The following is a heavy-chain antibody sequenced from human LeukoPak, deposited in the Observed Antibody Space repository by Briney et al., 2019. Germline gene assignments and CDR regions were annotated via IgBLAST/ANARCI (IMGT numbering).Heavy chain of an antibody. CDR2: IYPGDSDT. V-gene: IGHV5-51*01. CDR3: ARQGSSWYNWFDP. J-gene: IGHJ5*02. Sequence: LEWXGIIYPGDSDTRYSPSFQGQVTISADKSISTAYLQWSSLKASDTAMYYCARQGSSWYNWFDPWGQGTLVTVSS. D-gene: IGHD6-13*01.